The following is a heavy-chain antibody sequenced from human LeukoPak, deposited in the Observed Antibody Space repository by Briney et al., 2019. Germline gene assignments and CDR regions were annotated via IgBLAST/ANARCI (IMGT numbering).Heavy chain of an antibody. D-gene: IGHD2-21*01. V-gene: IGHV3-30*04. CDR3: ARDVHSILWH. J-gene: IGHJ4*02. CDR2: ISYDGSNK. CDR1: GGTFSSYA. Sequence: SCKASGGTFSSYAMHWVRQAPGKGLEWVAVISYDGSNKYYADSVKGRFTISRDNSKNTLYLQMNSLRAEDTAVYYCARDVHSILWHWGQGTLVTVSS.